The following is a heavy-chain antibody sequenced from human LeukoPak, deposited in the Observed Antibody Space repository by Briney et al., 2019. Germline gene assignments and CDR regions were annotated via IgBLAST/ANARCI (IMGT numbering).Heavy chain of an antibody. CDR3: ARDWENGMDV. Sequence: PGRSLRLSCAASGFTFSSHGMHWVRQAPGKGLEWVAVIWYDGSDEYYADSVKGRFTISRDNSKNTLYLQMNSLRDEDTAVYYCARDWENGMDVWGKGTTVTVSS. V-gene: IGHV3-33*01. CDR2: IWYDGSDE. CDR1: GFTFSSHG. D-gene: IGHD1-26*01. J-gene: IGHJ6*04.